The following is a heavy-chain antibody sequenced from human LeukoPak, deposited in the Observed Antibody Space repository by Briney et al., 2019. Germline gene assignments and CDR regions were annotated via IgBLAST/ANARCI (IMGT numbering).Heavy chain of an antibody. D-gene: IGHD2-2*02. CDR2: ISGSGGST. J-gene: IGHJ3*02. CDR1: GFTFSSYA. Sequence: GGSLRLSCAASGFTFSSYAMSWVRQAPGKGLEWVSAISGSGGSTYYADSVKGRFTISRDNSKNTLYLQMNSLRAEDTAVYYCAKDSARYCSSTSCYKNAFDIWGQGTMVTVSS. V-gene: IGHV3-23*01. CDR3: AKDSARYCSSTSCYKNAFDI.